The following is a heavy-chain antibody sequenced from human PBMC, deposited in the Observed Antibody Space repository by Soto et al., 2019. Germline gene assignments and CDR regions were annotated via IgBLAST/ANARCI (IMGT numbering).Heavy chain of an antibody. CDR1: GFTFSSYA. V-gene: IGHV3-23*01. CDR3: VKDYGGNSWPYTDSYFDY. Sequence: GGSLRLSCAASGFTFSSYAMSWVRQAPGKGLEWVSAISGSGGSTYYADSVKGRFTISRDNSKNTLYLQMSSLRPEDTAVYYCVKDYGGNSWPYTDSYFDYWGQGTLVTVSS. CDR2: ISGSGGST. D-gene: IGHD4-17*01. J-gene: IGHJ4*02.